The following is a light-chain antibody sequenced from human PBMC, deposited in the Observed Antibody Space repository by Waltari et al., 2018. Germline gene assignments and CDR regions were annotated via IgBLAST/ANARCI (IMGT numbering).Light chain of an antibody. V-gene: IGKV3-20*01. Sequence: EIVLTQSPGTLSLPPGERATLPCRTSQSISSSYLVWYQQRPGQAPRLLIYGASTRATGIPDWFSGSGSGTDFTLTISRLEPEDFAVYYCQQYDSSSRTFGQGTRVEVK. CDR2: GAS. CDR3: QQYDSSSRT. J-gene: IGKJ1*01. CDR1: QSISSSY.